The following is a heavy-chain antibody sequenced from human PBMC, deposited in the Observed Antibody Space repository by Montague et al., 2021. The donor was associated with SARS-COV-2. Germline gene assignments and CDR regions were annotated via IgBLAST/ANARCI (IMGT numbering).Heavy chain of an antibody. J-gene: IGHJ4*02. CDR2: VYYSRSS. CDR1: GDSVSHDF. Sequence: SETLSLTCTVSGDSVSHDFWTWIRQPPGKGLEWIGYVYYSRSSSXNPSLRGRVSIVVDTSKNQFSLRLSTVTAADTAIYYCVRDPAPSGSGTFYDYWGQGTLVAVSS. CDR3: VRDPAPSGSGTFYDY. V-gene: IGHV4-59*02. D-gene: IGHD1-26*01.